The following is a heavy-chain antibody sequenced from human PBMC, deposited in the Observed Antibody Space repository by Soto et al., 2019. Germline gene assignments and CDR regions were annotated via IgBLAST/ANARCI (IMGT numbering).Heavy chain of an antibody. CDR1: GGSISSSSYY. J-gene: IGHJ4*02. CDR3: ARHAPDQWLRLTPHLLHFDY. Sequence: QLQLQESGPGLVKPSETLSLTCTVSGGSISSSSYYWGWIRQPPGKGLEWIGSIYYSGSTYYNPSLKSRVTIPVDTSKNQFSLKLSSVTAADTAVYYCARHAPDQWLRLTPHLLHFDYWGQGTLVTVSS. D-gene: IGHD5-12*01. V-gene: IGHV4-39*01. CDR2: IYYSGST.